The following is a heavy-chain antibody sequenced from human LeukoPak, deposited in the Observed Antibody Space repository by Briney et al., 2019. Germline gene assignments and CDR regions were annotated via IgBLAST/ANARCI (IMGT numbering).Heavy chain of an antibody. CDR2: ITTSDGNT. D-gene: IGHD6-13*01. V-gene: IGHV3-23*01. CDR3: ARSIPYGTTWYGRSDY. CDR1: GFTFSSYT. Sequence: GGSLRLACAASGFTFSSYTMSWVRHAPGKGLEWVSTITTSDGNTYYADSVKGRFTVSRDNALNSLYLQMNSLRAEDTAIYYCARSIPYGTTWYGRSDYWGQGTLVTVSS. J-gene: IGHJ4*02.